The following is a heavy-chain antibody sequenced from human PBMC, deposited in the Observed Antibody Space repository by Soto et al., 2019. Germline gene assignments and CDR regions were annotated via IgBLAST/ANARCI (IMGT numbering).Heavy chain of an antibody. D-gene: IGHD6-6*01. Sequence: QVQLQESGPGLVKPSQTLSLTCTVSGGSISSGGYFWSWIRQHPGKGLEWIGFIYYSGSTYYNPSLKSRVTISVDTSKNQFSLKLSSVTAADTAVYYCAREGAAPYYYDGMAVWGQGTTVNVSS. CDR1: GGSISSGGYF. CDR2: IYYSGST. J-gene: IGHJ6*02. V-gene: IGHV4-31*03. CDR3: AREGAAPYYYDGMAV.